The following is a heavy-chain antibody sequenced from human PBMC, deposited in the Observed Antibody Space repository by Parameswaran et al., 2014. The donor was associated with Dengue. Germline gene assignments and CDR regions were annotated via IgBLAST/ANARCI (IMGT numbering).Heavy chain of an antibody. J-gene: IGHJ5*02. V-gene: IGHV3-74*01. Sequence: VRQAPGKGLVWVSRINSDGSSTSYADSVKGRFTISRDNAKNTLYLQMNSLRAEDTAVYYCARASRPRGYDSRRDWFDPWGQGTLVTVSS. CDR2: INSDGSST. CDR3: ARASRPRGYDSRRDWFDP. D-gene: IGHD5-12*01.